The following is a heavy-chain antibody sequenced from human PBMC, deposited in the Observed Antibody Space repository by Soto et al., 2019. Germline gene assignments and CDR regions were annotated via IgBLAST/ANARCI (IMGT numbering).Heavy chain of an antibody. CDR1: GFSFTDYT. Sequence: PGGSLRLSCAASGFSFTDYTMNWVRQAPGEGLEWVSSISSSGGTIYYADSVKGRFTISRDNAKNSLHLQMNNLRAEDTAVYYCARAPSTLARGAFDIWGQGTMVTVSS. J-gene: IGHJ3*02. CDR3: ARAPSTLARGAFDI. V-gene: IGHV3-48*01. CDR2: ISSSGGTI. D-gene: IGHD3-10*01.